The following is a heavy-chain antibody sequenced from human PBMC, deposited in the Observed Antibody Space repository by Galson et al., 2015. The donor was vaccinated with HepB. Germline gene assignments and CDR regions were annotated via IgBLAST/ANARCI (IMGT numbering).Heavy chain of an antibody. D-gene: IGHD3-9*01. Sequence: PALVKPPQTLTLTCTFSGFSLSTSGMCVSWIRQPPGKALEWLARIDWDDDKYYSTSLKTRLTISKDTSKNQVVLTMTNMDPVDTATYYCTRKVLLYDILTGSKHYYYGMDVWGQGTTVTVSS. V-gene: IGHV2-70*11. CDR1: GFSLSTSGMC. CDR3: TRKVLLYDILTGSKHYYYGMDV. CDR2: IDWDDDK. J-gene: IGHJ6*02.